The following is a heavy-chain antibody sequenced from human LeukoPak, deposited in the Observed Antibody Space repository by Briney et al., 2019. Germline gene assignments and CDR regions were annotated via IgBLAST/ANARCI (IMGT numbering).Heavy chain of an antibody. J-gene: IGHJ4*02. D-gene: IGHD3-22*01. CDR1: GFTFSSYA. CDR2: IYYSGST. Sequence: PGGSLRLSCAASGFTFSSYAVSWVRQPPGKGLEWIGSIYYSGSTYYNPSLKSRVTISVDTSKNQFSLKLSSVTAADTAVYYCARHKNYYDSSGYFDYWGQGTLVTVSS. V-gene: IGHV4-39*01. CDR3: ARHKNYYDSSGYFDY.